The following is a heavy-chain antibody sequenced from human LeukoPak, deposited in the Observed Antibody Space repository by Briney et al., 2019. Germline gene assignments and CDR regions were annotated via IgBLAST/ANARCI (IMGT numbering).Heavy chain of an antibody. D-gene: IGHD4-11*01. J-gene: IGHJ4*02. V-gene: IGHV3-30*18. CDR1: GFTFSSYG. CDR2: ISYDGSNK. CDR3: AKDSKGHTVTTSFDY. Sequence: PGRSLRLSCAASGFTFSSYGMHWVRQAPGKGLEWVAVISYDGSNKYYADSVKGRFTISRDNSKNTLYLQMSSLRAEDTAVYYCAKDSKGHTVTTSFDYWGQGTLVTVSS.